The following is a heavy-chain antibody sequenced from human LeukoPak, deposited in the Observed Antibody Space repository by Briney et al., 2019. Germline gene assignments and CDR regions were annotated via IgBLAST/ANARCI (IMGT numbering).Heavy chain of an antibody. CDR3: ARPPYNSGWYYFDY. CDR1: GFTFSSYW. Sequence: PGGSLRLSCAAAGFTFSSYWMSWVRQLPGKGLEWVANIRQDGSEKYYVDSVKGRFTISRDNAKNSLYLQMNSLRAEDTAVYYCARPPYNSGWYYFDYWGQGTLVTVSS. D-gene: IGHD6-19*01. J-gene: IGHJ4*02. CDR2: IRQDGSEK. V-gene: IGHV3-7*01.